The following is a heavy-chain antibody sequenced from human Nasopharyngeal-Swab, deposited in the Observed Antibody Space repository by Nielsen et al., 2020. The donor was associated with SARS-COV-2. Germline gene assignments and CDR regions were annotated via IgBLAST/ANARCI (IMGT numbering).Heavy chain of an antibody. CDR3: ATGSGSYLDNWFDP. Sequence: ASAKVSCKVSGYTLTELSMHWVRQAPGKGLEWMGGFDPEDGETIYAQKFQGRVTMTEDTSTDTAYMELSSLRSEDTAVYYCATGSGSYLDNWFDPWGQGTLVTVSS. D-gene: IGHD1-26*01. CDR2: FDPEDGET. V-gene: IGHV1-24*01. J-gene: IGHJ5*02. CDR1: GYTLTELS.